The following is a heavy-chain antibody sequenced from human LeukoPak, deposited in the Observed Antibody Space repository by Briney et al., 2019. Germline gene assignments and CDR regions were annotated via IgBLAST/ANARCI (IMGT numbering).Heavy chain of an antibody. Sequence: TSETLSLTCSVSGGSISSSSYYWGWIRQPAGKGLEWIGRISNSGSTNYNPSLKSRVTISVDTSKNQFSLKLSSVTAADTAVYFCARGSYSYDSSGAFDIWGQGTMVTVSS. CDR2: ISNSGST. CDR3: ARGSYSYDSSGAFDI. V-gene: IGHV4-61*02. CDR1: GGSISSSSYY. J-gene: IGHJ3*02. D-gene: IGHD3-22*01.